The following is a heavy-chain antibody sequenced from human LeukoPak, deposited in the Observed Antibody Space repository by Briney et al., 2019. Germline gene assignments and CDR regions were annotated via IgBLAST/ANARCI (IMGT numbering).Heavy chain of an antibody. D-gene: IGHD3-22*01. CDR3: ASDGHQYYDSGGYPF. CDR2: IKQDGSEK. V-gene: IGHV3-7*01. Sequence: GGSLRLSCAASGFTFSSYWMSWVRQAPGKGLEWVANIKQDGSEKYYVDSVKGRFTISRDNAKNSLYLQMNSLRAEDTAVYYCASDGHQYYDSGGYPFWGQGTLVTVSS. CDR1: GFTFSSYW. J-gene: IGHJ4*02.